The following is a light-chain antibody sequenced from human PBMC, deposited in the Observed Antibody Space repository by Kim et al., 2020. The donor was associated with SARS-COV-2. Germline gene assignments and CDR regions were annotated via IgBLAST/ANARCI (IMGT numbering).Light chain of an antibody. CDR3: QQYGSSPHT. V-gene: IGKV3-20*01. J-gene: IGKJ2*01. CDR1: QSVSSSY. CDR2: DAS. Sequence: LSPGERATLSCRASQSVSSSYLAWYQQKPGQAPRLLIYDASSRATGIPDRFSGSGSGTDLTLTISRLEPEDFAVYYCQQYGSSPHTFGQGTKLEI.